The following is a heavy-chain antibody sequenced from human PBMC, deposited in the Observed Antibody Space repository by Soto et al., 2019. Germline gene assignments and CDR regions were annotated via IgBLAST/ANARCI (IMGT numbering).Heavy chain of an antibody. CDR1: GGSFSGYY. V-gene: IGHV4-34*01. J-gene: IGHJ5*02. D-gene: IGHD1-7*01. CDR2: INHSGST. CDR3: ARRTTDTFDP. Sequence: SETLSRTCAVYGGSFSGYYWSWIRQPPGKGLEWIGEINHSGSTNYNPSLKSRVTRSVDTSKNQFSLKLSSVTAEDKAVYYCARRTTDTFDPGGHGTLVTVSS.